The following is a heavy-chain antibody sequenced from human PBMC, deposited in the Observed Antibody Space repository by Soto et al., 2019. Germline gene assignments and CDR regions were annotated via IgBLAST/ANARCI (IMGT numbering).Heavy chain of an antibody. Sequence: QVRLVQSGAEVKKPGASVKVSCKASGYTFTSYGISWVRQAPGQGLEWMGWISAYNGNTNYAQKLQGRVTMTTDTSTSTAYMELRSLRSDDTAVYYCARERDAVAGTGTPAFDIWGQGTMVTVSS. CDR1: GYTFTSYG. V-gene: IGHV1-18*01. CDR3: ARERDAVAGTGTPAFDI. CDR2: ISAYNGNT. J-gene: IGHJ3*02. D-gene: IGHD6-19*01.